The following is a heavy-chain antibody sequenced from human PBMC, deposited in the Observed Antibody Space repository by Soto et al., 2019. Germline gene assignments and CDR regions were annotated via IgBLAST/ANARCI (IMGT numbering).Heavy chain of an antibody. J-gene: IGHJ4*02. CDR3: AAGGVTSVAQFDY. CDR2: IGAAGDT. CDR1: GFTFSNYA. D-gene: IGHD3-16*01. V-gene: IGHV3-13*01. Sequence: EVQWVESGGGLVQPGGSLGLSCAASGFTFSNYAMHWIRQPTGKGLEWVSGIGAAGDTYYPGSVKGRFTISRENAKNSLYLQMNSLRAGDTAVYYCAAGGVTSVAQFDYWGQGTLVTVSS.